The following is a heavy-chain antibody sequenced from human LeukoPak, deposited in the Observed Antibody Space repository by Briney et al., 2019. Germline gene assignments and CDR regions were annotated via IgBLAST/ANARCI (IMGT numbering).Heavy chain of an antibody. Sequence: PGGSLRLSCTASGFTFGDYAMSWVRQAPGKGLEWVGFIRSKAYGGTTEYAASVKGRFTISRDDSKSIAYLQMNSLKTEDTAVYYCTRDPGSSGYLDYWGQGTLVIVSS. CDR2: IRSKAYGGTT. CDR1: GFTFGDYA. J-gene: IGHJ4*02. V-gene: IGHV3-49*04. D-gene: IGHD3-22*01. CDR3: TRDPGSSGYLDY.